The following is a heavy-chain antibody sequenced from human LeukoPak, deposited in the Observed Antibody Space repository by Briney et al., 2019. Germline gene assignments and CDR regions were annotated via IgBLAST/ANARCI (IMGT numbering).Heavy chain of an antibody. Sequence: SETLSLTCAVYGGSFSGYYWSWIRQPPGKGLEWIGEINHGGSTNYNPSLKSRVTISVDTSKNQFSLILSSVTAADTAVYYCARGVPGYCSSTSCYGAYYFDYWGQGTLVTVSS. V-gene: IGHV4-34*01. D-gene: IGHD2-2*01. CDR1: GGSFSGYY. CDR3: ARGVPGYCSSTSCYGAYYFDY. J-gene: IGHJ4*02. CDR2: INHGGST.